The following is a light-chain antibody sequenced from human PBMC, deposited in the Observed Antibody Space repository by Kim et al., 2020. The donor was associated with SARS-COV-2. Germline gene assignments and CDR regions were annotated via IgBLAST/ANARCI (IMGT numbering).Light chain of an antibody. V-gene: IGLV3-21*04. J-gene: IGLJ2*01. CDR1: NIGSSS. Sequence: APGKTARITCGGNNIGSSSLHWYQQKPGQAPVLVIYNDADRPSGIPERFSGSNSGNTATLTISRVEAGDEADYYCQVWDSSSDHVVFGGGTQLTVL. CDR3: QVWDSSSDHVV. CDR2: NDA.